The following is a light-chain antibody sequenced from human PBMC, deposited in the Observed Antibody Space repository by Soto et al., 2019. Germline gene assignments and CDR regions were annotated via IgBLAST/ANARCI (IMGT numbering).Light chain of an antibody. V-gene: IGKV3-15*01. CDR1: QSVSTN. CDR3: QQYNYWPPIT. CDR2: GAS. Sequence: EIVMTQSPDTLSVSPGERASLSCRASQSVSTNLAWYQQKPGQAPRLLIYGASTRATGFPARFSGSGSGTEFTLTISSLQSQDIAVYYCQQYNYWPPITFGQGTKVDIK. J-gene: IGKJ1*01.